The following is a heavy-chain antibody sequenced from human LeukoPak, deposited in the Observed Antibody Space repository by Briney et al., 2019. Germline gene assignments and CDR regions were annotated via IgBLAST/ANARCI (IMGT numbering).Heavy chain of an antibody. CDR1: GYTFADYW. V-gene: IGHV5-51*01. D-gene: IGHD1-26*01. CDR2: IYPGDSDT. CDR3: ARRGSGSRGQFDY. Sequence: RGESLKISCKGSGYTFADYWIGWVRQMPGKGLEWMGIIYPGDSDTRYSPSFQGQVTISADKSISTAYLQWSSLKASDTAIYYCARRGSGSRGQFDYWGQGTLVTVSS. J-gene: IGHJ4*02.